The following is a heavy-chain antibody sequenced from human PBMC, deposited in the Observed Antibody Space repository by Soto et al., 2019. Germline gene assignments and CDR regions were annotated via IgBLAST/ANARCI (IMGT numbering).Heavy chain of an antibody. V-gene: IGHV3-48*01. D-gene: IGHD6-13*01. J-gene: IGHJ4*02. CDR3: ARDPGYSSSWYYFDY. Sequence: PGGSLRLSCAASVFTFSSYSMNWVRQAPGKGLEWVSYISSSSSTIYYADSVKGRFTISRDNAKNSLYLQMNSLRAEDTAVYYCARDPGYSSSWYYFDYWGQGTLVTVSS. CDR2: ISSSSSTI. CDR1: VFTFSSYS.